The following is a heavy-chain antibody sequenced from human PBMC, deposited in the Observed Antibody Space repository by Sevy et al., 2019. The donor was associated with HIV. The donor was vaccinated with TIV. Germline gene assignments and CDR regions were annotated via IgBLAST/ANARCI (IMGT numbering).Heavy chain of an antibody. CDR2: ISSSSSYI. Sequence: GGSLRLSCAASGFTFSSYSMSWVRQAPGKGLEWVSSISSSSSYIYYADSVKGRFTISRDNAKNSLYLQMNSLRAEDTAVYYCARVAYSSSWYPTFDAFDIWGQGTMVTVSS. CDR1: GFTFSSYS. CDR3: ARVAYSSSWYPTFDAFDI. D-gene: IGHD6-13*01. J-gene: IGHJ3*02. V-gene: IGHV3-21*01.